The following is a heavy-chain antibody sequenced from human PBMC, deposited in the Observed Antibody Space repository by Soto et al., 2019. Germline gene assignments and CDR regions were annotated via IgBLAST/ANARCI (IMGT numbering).Heavy chain of an antibody. D-gene: IGHD3-3*01. CDR2: ISSSSSYI. J-gene: IGHJ5*02. CDR1: GFTFSSYS. CDR3: ARDVDFWSGYYTGDWFDP. Sequence: GGSLRLSCAASGFTFSSYSMNWVRQAPGKGLEWVSSISSSSSYIYYADSVKGRFTISRDNAKNSLYLQMNSLRAEDTAVYYCARDVDFWSGYYTGDWFDPWGQGTLVTVSS. V-gene: IGHV3-21*01.